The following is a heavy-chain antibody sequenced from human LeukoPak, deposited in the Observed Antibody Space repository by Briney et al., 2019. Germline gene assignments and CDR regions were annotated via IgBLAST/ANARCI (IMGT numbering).Heavy chain of an antibody. D-gene: IGHD5-12*01. CDR2: IYYSGST. Sequence: SETLSLTCAVYGGSFSGYYWSWIRQPPGKGLEWIGYIYYSGSTNYNPSLKSRVTISVDTSKNQFSLKLSSVTAADTAVYYCARAGWLRIFDYWGQGTLVTVSS. V-gene: IGHV4-59*01. CDR3: ARAGWLRIFDY. CDR1: GGSFSGYY. J-gene: IGHJ4*02.